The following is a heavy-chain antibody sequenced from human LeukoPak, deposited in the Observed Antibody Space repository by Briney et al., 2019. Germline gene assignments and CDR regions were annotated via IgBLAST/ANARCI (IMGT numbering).Heavy chain of an antibody. V-gene: IGHV4-39*01. Sequence: PSGTLSLTCSVSGGSISGSSYYWGWIRQPPGKGLEWIGNIYYRGSTYYNPSLKSRVIMSIDTSKNQFSLKVNSVTATDTAVYYCAKTVWSRLAAGLDSWGQGTLVTVSS. D-gene: IGHD2-21*02. J-gene: IGHJ4*02. CDR2: IYYRGST. CDR3: AKTVWSRLAAGLDS. CDR1: GGSISGSSYY.